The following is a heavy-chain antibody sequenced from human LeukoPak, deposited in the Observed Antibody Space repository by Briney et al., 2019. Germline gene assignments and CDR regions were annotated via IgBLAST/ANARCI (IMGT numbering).Heavy chain of an antibody. CDR2: IYYSGST. CDR1: GGSISSYY. J-gene: IGHJ4*02. Sequence: SETLSLTCTVSGGSISSYYWSWIRQPPGKGLEWIGYIYYSGSTYYNPSLKSRVTISVDTSKNQFSLKLSSVTAADTAVYYCARIRSDYFDYWGQGTLVTVSS. D-gene: IGHD4-17*01. CDR3: ARIRSDYFDY. V-gene: IGHV4-59*08.